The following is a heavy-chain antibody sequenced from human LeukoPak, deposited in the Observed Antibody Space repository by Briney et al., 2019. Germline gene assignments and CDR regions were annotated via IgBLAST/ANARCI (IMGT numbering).Heavy chain of an antibody. CDR1: GGSISSHY. CDR2: IYYSGST. D-gene: IGHD6-13*01. V-gene: IGHV4-59*11. Sequence: SETLSLTCTVSGGSISSHYWSWIRQPPGKGLEWIGYIYYSGSTNYNPSLESLVTISVDTSKNQFSLKLSSVTAADTAVYYCAIDLFLAAAGGGGFDPWGQGTLVTVSS. CDR3: AIDLFLAAAGGGGFDP. J-gene: IGHJ5*02.